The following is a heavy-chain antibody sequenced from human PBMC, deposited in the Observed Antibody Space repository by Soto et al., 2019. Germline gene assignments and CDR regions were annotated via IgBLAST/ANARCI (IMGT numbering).Heavy chain of an antibody. D-gene: IGHD1-26*01. CDR3: ANDLRSYLSPAFDY. J-gene: IGHJ4*02. Sequence: GTLRLSCAASVFSFSRFEMNWVRQASGKGLEWVSNISSSSDIMYYADSVKGRFAISRDNAKNSLFLQMNSLRPEDTAVYYCANDLRSYLSPAFDYWGLGTLVT. CDR1: VFSFSRFE. CDR2: ISSSSDIM. V-gene: IGHV3-48*03.